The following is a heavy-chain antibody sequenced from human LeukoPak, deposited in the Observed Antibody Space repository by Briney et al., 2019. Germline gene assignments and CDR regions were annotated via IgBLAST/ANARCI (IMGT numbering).Heavy chain of an antibody. CDR3: ARLGQNYGESEYYFDY. CDR1: GGSISSYY. J-gene: IGHJ4*02. CDR2: IYYSGST. Sequence: SETLSLTCTVSGGSISSYYWSWIRQPPGKGLEWIGYIYYSGSTNYNPSLKSRVTISVDTPKNQFSLKLSSVTAADTAVYYCARLGQNYGESEYYFDYWGQGTLVTVSS. V-gene: IGHV4-59*08. D-gene: IGHD4-17*01.